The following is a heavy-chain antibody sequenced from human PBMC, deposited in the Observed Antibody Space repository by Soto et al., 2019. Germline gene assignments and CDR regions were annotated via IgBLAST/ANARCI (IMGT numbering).Heavy chain of an antibody. D-gene: IGHD6-19*01. V-gene: IGHV4-39*07. CDR3: ARRYSSGFDF. CDR1: GGSISSSSFH. Sequence: SETLSLTCTVSGGSISSSSFHWGWIRQPPGKGLEWIGSIYYSGSTYYSPSLKSRVTISVDTSKNQFSLKLSSVTAADTAVYYCARRYSSGFDFWGQGTLVTVSS. CDR2: IYYSGST. J-gene: IGHJ4*02.